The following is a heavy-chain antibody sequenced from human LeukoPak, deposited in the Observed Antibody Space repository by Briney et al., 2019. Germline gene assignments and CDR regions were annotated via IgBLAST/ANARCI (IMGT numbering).Heavy chain of an antibody. CDR1: GFTSDDYG. D-gene: IGHD3-22*01. CDR2: INWNGGST. CDR3: AREGYDSSGYYYGAFDI. V-gene: IGHV3-20*04. J-gene: IGHJ3*02. Sequence: GGSLRLSCAASGFTSDDYGMSWVRQAPGKGLEWVSGINWNGGSTGYADSVKGRFTISRDNAKNSLYLQMNSLRAEDTALYYCAREGYDSSGYYYGAFDIWGQGTMVTVSS.